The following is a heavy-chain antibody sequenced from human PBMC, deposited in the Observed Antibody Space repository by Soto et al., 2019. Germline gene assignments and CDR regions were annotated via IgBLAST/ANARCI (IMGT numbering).Heavy chain of an antibody. CDR1: GFTFSSYS. CDR2: ISGSGGST. D-gene: IGHD3-10*01. J-gene: IGHJ4*02. Sequence: GGSLRLSGAASGFTFSSYSMSWVRQAPWKGLEWVSAISGSGGSTYYADSVKGRFTISRDNSKKTLYLQMNSLRAEDTAVYYCAKDPLGVLWFGEGPFDYLGQGTLVTFCS. CDR3: AKDPLGVLWFGEGPFDY. V-gene: IGHV3-23*01.